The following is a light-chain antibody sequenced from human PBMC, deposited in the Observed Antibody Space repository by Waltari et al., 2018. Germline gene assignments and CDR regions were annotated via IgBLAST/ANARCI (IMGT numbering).Light chain of an antibody. CDR1: QSVSTK. J-gene: IGKJ1*01. CDR2: AAS. V-gene: IGKV3-15*01. CDR3: QHYEGWPPWT. Sequence: EIVLTQSPATLSVSPGERATLPCRASQSVSTKVAWYQQRPGQAPRLLLYAASSRATGVPARFGGSGSETDFTLTISGLQSEDFAVYYCQHYEGWPPWTFGQGTKV.